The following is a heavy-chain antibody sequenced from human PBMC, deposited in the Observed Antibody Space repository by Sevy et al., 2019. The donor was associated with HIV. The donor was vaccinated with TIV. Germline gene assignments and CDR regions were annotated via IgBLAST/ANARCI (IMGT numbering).Heavy chain of an antibody. CDR2: INPNSGGT. D-gene: IGHD1-1*01. V-gene: IGHV1-2*02. CDR1: GYTFTGYY. Sequence: GPVKVSCKASGYTFTGYYMHWVRQAPGQGLEWMGWINPNSGGTNYAQKFQGRVTMTRDTSISTAYMELSRLRSDDTAVYYCARDLDVIVGTTDYWGQGTLVTVSS. CDR3: ARDLDVIVGTTDY. J-gene: IGHJ4*02.